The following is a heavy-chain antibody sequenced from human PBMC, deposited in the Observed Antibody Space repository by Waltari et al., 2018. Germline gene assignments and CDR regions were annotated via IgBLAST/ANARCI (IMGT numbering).Heavy chain of an antibody. Sequence: EVQLLESGGGLVQPGGSLRLSCAASGFTFSSYAMTWVRQAPGKGLEWVSVIYSGGSTYYADSVKGRFTISRDNSKNTLYLQMNSLRAEDTAVYYCAKNSNGGSSGWYYEYFQHWGQGTLVTVSS. CDR2: IYSGGST. J-gene: IGHJ1*01. V-gene: IGHV3-23*03. CDR3: AKNSNGGSSGWYYEYFQH. D-gene: IGHD6-19*01. CDR1: GFTFSSYA.